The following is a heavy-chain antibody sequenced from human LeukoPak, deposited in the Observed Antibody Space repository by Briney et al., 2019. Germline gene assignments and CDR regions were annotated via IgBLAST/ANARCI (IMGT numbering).Heavy chain of an antibody. CDR2: IIPIFGTA. CDR3: ARGGYSSATDAFDI. V-gene: IGHV1-69*13. J-gene: IGHJ3*02. D-gene: IGHD6-19*01. CDR1: GGTFSSYA. Sequence: SVKVSCKASGGTFSSYAISWMRQAPGQGLEWMGGIIPIFGTANYAQKFQGRVTITADESTSTAYMELSSLRSEDTTVYYCARGGYSSATDAFDIWGQGTMVSASS.